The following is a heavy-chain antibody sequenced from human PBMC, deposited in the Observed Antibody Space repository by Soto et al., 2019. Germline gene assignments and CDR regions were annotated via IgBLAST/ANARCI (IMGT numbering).Heavy chain of an antibody. V-gene: IGHV2-5*01. CDR2: VYWNDAK. CDR1: GFSISTRQVG. Sequence: PVTPARTLGKTVNLAGFSISTRQVGVGWIRQPPGKALEWLAHVYWNDAKYCSLSLKARLTITKDTSKNQVVLTMTNMDPVDTATYFCAHLNTRGYYFDYWGQGALVTVAS. J-gene: IGHJ4*02. CDR3: AHLNTRGYYFDY.